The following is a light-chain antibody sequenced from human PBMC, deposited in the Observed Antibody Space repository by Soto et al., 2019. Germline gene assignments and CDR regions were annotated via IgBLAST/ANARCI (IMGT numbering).Light chain of an antibody. CDR3: SSYTSSSLIVI. CDR2: DVS. CDR1: SSDVGGYNY. Sequence: QSALTQPASVSGSPGQSITISCNGPSSDVGGYNYVSWYQQHTDKATKLMIYDVSNRPSGVSTRISGSKSGNPASLTISGLQAEDEAEYGCSSYTSSSLIVIFGGEAKLTVL. V-gene: IGLV2-14*01. J-gene: IGLJ2*01.